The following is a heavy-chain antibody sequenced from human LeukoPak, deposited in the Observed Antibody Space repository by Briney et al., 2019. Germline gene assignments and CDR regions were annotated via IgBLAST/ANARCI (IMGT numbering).Heavy chain of an antibody. CDR2: INPNSGGT. CDR3: ARDRYKGSGSYYKPHFDY. V-gene: IGHV1-2*02. CDR1: GYTFTGYY. J-gene: IGHJ4*02. Sequence: ASVKVSCKASGYTFTGYYMHWVRQAPGQGLEWMGWINPNSGGTNYAQKFQGRVTMTRDTSISTAYMELSSLRSEDTAVYYCARDRYKGSGSYYKPHFDYWGQGTLVTVSS. D-gene: IGHD3-10*01.